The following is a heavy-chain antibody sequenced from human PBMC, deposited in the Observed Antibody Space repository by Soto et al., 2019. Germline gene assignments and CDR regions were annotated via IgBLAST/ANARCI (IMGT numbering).Heavy chain of an antibody. CDR3: ARLRITMVQGVGDYYDLKYV. J-gene: IGHJ6*02. CDR2: IYYSGST. CDR1: GGSISSYY. Sequence: PSETLSLTCTVSGGSISSYYWSWIRQPPGKGLEWIGYIYYSGSTNYNPSLKSRVTISVDTSKNQFSLKLSSVTAADTAVYYCARLRITMVQGVGDYYDLKYVWGQGTTVIVSS. D-gene: IGHD3-10*01. V-gene: IGHV4-59*01.